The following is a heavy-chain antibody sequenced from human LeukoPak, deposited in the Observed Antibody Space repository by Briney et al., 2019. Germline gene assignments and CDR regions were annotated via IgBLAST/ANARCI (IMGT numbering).Heavy chain of an antibody. CDR3: ARSGEQWIFDY. J-gene: IGHJ4*02. CDR1: GFTFSSYE. Sequence: GGSLRLSCAASGFTFSSYEMNWVRQAPGKGLEWVSYISSSGSTIYYADSVKGRFTISRDNAKNSLYLQMNSLRAEDTAVYYCARSGEQWIFDYWGQGTLVTVSS. V-gene: IGHV3-48*03. D-gene: IGHD6-19*01. CDR2: ISSSGSTI.